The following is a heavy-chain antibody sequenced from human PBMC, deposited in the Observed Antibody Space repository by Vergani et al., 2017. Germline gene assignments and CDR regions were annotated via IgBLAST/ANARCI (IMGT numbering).Heavy chain of an antibody. CDR1: GGSISSSSYY. CDR2: IYYSGST. V-gene: IGHV4-39*01. CDR3: ARQISTIFGVVNLSALPMYYFDY. Sequence: QLQLQESGPGLVKPSETLSLTCTVSGGSISSSSYYWGWIRQPPGKGQEWIGSIYYSGSTYYNPSLKIRVTISVDTSKNQFSLKLSSVTAADTAVYYCARQISTIFGVVNLSALPMYYFDYWGQGTLVTVSS. J-gene: IGHJ4*02. D-gene: IGHD3-3*01.